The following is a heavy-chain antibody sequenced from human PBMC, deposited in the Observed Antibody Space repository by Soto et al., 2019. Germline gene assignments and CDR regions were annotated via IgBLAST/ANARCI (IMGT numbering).Heavy chain of an antibody. V-gene: IGHV4-30-4*01. D-gene: IGHD2-21*01. Sequence: PSETLSLTCTVSGDSISSGDYYWTWIRQPPGKGLEWIGYVYYSGSTYYNPSLKSRVTISVDTSRNQFSLKLSSVTAADTAVYYCARATAYNGWFDTWGQGTLVTVS. J-gene: IGHJ5*02. CDR3: ARATAYNGWFDT. CDR2: VYYSGST. CDR1: GDSISSGDYY.